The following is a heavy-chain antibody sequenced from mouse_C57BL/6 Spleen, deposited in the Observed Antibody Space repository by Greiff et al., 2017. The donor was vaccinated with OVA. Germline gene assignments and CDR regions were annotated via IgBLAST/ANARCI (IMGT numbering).Heavy chain of an antibody. V-gene: IGHV1-55*01. D-gene: IGHD1-1*01. CDR3: AKEGPTTVVAPRWYFDV. CDR2: IYPGSGST. CDR1: GYTFTSYW. Sequence: QVQLQQPGAELVKPGASVKMSCKASGYTFTSYWITWVKQRPGQGLEWIGDIYPGSGSTNYNEKFKSKATLTVDTSSSTAYMQLSSLTSEDSAVYYCAKEGPTTVVAPRWYFDVWGTGTTVTVSS. J-gene: IGHJ1*03.